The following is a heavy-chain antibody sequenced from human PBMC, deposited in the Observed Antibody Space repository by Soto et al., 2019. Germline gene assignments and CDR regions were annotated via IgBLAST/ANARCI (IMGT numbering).Heavy chain of an antibody. J-gene: IGHJ4*02. CDR3: ARTHFYEAGGVFDYFDA. D-gene: IGHD3-22*01. CDR2: ITPRLGTT. CDR1: GGSFSRKT. Sequence: SVKVSCRGSGGSFSRKTLCWVRQAPGQGLEWLGGITPRLGTTDLAQKFQGRVTISADESSTTAYMELGGLRPEDTAMYYCARTHFYEAGGVFDYFDAWGQGTLVTVSS. V-gene: IGHV1-69*13.